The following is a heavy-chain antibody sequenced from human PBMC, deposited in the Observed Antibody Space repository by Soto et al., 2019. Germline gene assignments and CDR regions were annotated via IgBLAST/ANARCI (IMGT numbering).Heavy chain of an antibody. J-gene: IGHJ4*02. Sequence: HPGGSLRLSCTASGFTFSNYAMSWVRQAPRTGLQWVSTVSGLGGNTFYAASVKGRFTISRDNSNNTMYLEMSSLRAEDTAVYYCAKDQWFGELSPSDSWGQGTLVTVSS. D-gene: IGHD3-10*01. V-gene: IGHV3-23*01. CDR2: VSGLGGNT. CDR1: GFTFSNYA. CDR3: AKDQWFGELSPSDS.